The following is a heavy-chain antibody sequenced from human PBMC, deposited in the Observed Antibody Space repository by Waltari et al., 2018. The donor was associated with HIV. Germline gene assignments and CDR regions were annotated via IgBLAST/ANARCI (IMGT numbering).Heavy chain of an antibody. V-gene: IGHV3-30*02. Sequence: QVQLVESGGGVVQPGGSRRLSCAASEFTFSHYGMHWVRQAPGKGLEWVAAIRYDGSDTYYEESMKGRFTISRDNSKNTLYLQMNSLRSEDTAVYYCARSSGGGTSGWFRWGQGTLVTVSS. CDR3: ARSSGGGTSGWFR. CDR2: IRYDGSDT. J-gene: IGHJ4*02. CDR1: EFTFSHYG. D-gene: IGHD6-19*01.